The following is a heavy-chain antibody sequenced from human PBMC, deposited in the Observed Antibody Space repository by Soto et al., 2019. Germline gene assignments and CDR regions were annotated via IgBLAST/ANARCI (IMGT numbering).Heavy chain of an antibody. CDR3: AREVAGYDSSGYPDYFDY. Sequence: QVQLVQSGAEVKKPGASVKVSCKASGYTFTSYGISWVRQAPGQGLEWRGWISAYNGNTNYAQKLQGRDTMTTDTSTSTAYVELRSLRSDDTAVYYCAREVAGYDSSGYPDYFDYWGQGTLVTVSS. J-gene: IGHJ4*02. CDR2: ISAYNGNT. D-gene: IGHD3-22*01. V-gene: IGHV1-18*01. CDR1: GYTFTSYG.